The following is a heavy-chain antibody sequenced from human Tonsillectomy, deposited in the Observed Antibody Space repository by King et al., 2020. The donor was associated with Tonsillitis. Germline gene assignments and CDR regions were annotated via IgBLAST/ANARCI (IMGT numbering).Heavy chain of an antibody. Sequence: VQLVQSGAEVKKPGSSVKVSCKASGGTFSSYAISWVRQAPGQGLEWMGGIIPIFGTANYAQKFQGRVTITADKSTSTAYMELSSLRSEDTAVYYCARGVGGDYDSSGKDPLDYWGQGTLVTVSS. V-gene: IGHV1-69*06. J-gene: IGHJ4*02. CDR2: IIPIFGTA. CDR1: GGTFSSYA. D-gene: IGHD3-22*01. CDR3: ARGVGGDYDSSGKDPLDY.